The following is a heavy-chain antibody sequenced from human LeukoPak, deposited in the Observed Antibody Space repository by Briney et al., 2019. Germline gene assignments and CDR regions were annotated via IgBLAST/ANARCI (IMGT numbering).Heavy chain of an antibody. CDR1: GDSISSYY. D-gene: IGHD6-13*01. Sequence: SETLSLTCTVSGDSISSYYWSWIRQPAGKGLEWIGRISTRGSTNYNTSLKSRLTLSIDTSNNQFSLSLNSVTAADTAIYYCARDLLRGESGSWFEGFDIWGQGTKVTVSS. CDR2: ISTRGST. J-gene: IGHJ3*02. V-gene: IGHV4-4*07. CDR3: ARDLLRGESGSWFEGFDI.